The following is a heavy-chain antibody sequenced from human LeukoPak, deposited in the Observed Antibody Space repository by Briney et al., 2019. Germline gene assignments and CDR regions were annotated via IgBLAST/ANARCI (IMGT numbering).Heavy chain of an antibody. J-gene: IGHJ4*02. V-gene: IGHV1-18*01. CDR3: ARDLKRGYSSGRYSWGTGSSNDF. D-gene: IGHD6-19*01. Sequence: ASVNVSCKASGYTFTSYGISRVRQAPGQGLEWMGWISPYNSNTYYAQNLQGRVTMTTDTSTSSTYMELRSLRSDDTAAYYCARDLKRGYSSGRYSWGTGSSNDFWGQGTLVTVSS. CDR2: ISPYNSNT. CDR1: GYTFTSYG.